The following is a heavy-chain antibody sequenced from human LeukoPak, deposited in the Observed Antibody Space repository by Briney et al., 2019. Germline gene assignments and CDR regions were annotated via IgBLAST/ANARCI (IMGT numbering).Heavy chain of an antibody. Sequence: GGSLRLSCAASGFTFSSHGMSWVRQAPGKGLEWVSAISGSGGSTYYADSAKGRFTISRDNSKNTLYLQMNSLRVEDTAVYYCARDSSMLRGPLVIYYFDFWGQGTLVTVSS. CDR3: ARDSSMLRGPLVIYYFDF. CDR2: ISGSGGST. D-gene: IGHD3-10*01. CDR1: GFTFSSHG. V-gene: IGHV3-23*01. J-gene: IGHJ4*02.